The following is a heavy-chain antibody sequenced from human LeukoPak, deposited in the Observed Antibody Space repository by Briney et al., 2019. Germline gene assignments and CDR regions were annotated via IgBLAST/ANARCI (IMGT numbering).Heavy chain of an antibody. CDR1: GFTFDDYA. Sequence: PGGSLRLSCAVSGFTFDDYAMHWVRQVPGKGPEWVSGISWNSDTIGYAASVKGRFTISRDNAKNSLYLQMNSLRAGGTAVYYCARIRTTVATFPHYYYYYYMDVWGKGTTVTVSS. CDR2: ISWNSDTI. J-gene: IGHJ6*03. D-gene: IGHD4-17*01. V-gene: IGHV3-9*01. CDR3: ARIRTTVATFPHYYYYYYMDV.